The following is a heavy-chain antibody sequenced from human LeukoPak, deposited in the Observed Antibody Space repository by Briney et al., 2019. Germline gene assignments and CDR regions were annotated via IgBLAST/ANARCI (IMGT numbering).Heavy chain of an antibody. Sequence: SETLSLTCGVSGVSISSGSYYCRWIRPPAGKGLGWIGHIYTSGPTTYHPSLMSRVTISVDTSTNYFSLKLRCVPAADPSVYYCARDGRAAAGKVSYYYMDAWGKGTTVTISS. J-gene: IGHJ6*03. D-gene: IGHD6-13*01. CDR2: IYTSGPT. V-gene: IGHV4-61*09. CDR1: GVSISSGSYY. CDR3: ARDGRAAAGKVSYYYMDA.